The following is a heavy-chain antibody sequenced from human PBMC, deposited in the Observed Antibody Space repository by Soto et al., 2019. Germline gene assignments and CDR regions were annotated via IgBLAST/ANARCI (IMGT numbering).Heavy chain of an antibody. Sequence: PGGSLRLSCAASGFTFSSYAMHWVRQAPGKGLEYVSAISSNGGSTYYANSVKGRFTISRDNSKNTLYLQMGSLRAEDMAVYYCARAPAQQYFDLWGRGTLVNVSS. V-gene: IGHV3-64*01. CDR1: GFTFSSYA. J-gene: IGHJ2*01. CDR2: ISSNGGST. CDR3: ARAPAQQYFDL.